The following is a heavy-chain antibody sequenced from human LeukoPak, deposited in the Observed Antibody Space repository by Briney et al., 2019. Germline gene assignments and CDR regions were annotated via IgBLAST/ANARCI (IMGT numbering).Heavy chain of an antibody. CDR1: GFTFSSYW. J-gene: IGHJ4*02. D-gene: IGHD2-15*01. CDR2: IKQDGSER. Sequence: GGSLRLSCAASGFTFSSYWMSWVRQAPGKGLEWVANIKQDGSERYYVDSVKGRFTISRDNAKNSLYLQMNSLRAEDTAVYYCATTWEEGYLDYWGQGTLVTVSS. V-gene: IGHV3-7*01. CDR3: ATTWEEGYLDY.